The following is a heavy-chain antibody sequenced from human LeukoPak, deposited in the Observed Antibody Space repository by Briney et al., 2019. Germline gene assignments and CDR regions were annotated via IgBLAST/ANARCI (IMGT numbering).Heavy chain of an antibody. CDR3: TRGGGVGLDY. CDR1: GGSISSGGYY. Sequence: SQTLSLTCTVSGGSISSGGYYWSWIRQHPGKGLEWIGYIYYSGSTYYNPSLKSRVTISVDTSKNQFSLKLSSVTAAATAVFFCTRGGGVGLDYWGQGTLVTVSS. D-gene: IGHD2-15*01. V-gene: IGHV4-31*03. J-gene: IGHJ4*02. CDR2: IYYSGST.